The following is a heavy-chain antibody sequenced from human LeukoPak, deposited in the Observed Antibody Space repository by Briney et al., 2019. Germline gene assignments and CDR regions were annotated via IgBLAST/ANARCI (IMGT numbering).Heavy chain of an antibody. D-gene: IGHD2-2*02. CDR2: IYPGDSDT. CDR1: GYIFTSYW. CDR3: ARRMNCSSTSCYRRPFDY. J-gene: IGHJ4*02. Sequence: PGESLKISCKGSGYIFTSYWIGWVRQMPGKGLEWMGIIYPGDSDTRYSPSFQGQVTISADKSISTAYLQWSSLKASDTAMYYCARRMNCSSTSCYRRPFDYWGQGTLVTVSS. V-gene: IGHV5-51*01.